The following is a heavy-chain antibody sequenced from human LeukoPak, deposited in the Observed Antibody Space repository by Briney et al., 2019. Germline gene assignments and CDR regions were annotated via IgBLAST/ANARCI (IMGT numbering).Heavy chain of an antibody. CDR1: GGSISRSSYY. CDR3: ARDRRPNHGMDV. V-gene: IGHV4-39*02. D-gene: IGHD6-6*01. CDR2: IFYSGTT. Sequence: SETLSLTCSVSGGSISRSSYYWGWIHQPPGKGLEWIGNIFYSGTTHYNPSLKSRVTISVDTSKNQFSLKLSSVTAADTAVYYCARDRRPNHGMDVWGQGTTVTVSS. J-gene: IGHJ6*02.